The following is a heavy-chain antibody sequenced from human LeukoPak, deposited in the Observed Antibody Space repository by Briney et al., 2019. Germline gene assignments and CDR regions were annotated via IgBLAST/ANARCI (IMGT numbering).Heavy chain of an antibody. CDR3: AKDPHPVGEGRPFDY. CDR1: GFTFSSYA. Sequence: GGSLRLSCAASGFTFSSYAMSWVRQAPGKGLEWVSAISGSGGSTYYADSVKGRFTISRDNSKNTLYLQMNSLRAEDTAVYYCAKDPHPVGEGRPFDYWGQGTLVTVSS. J-gene: IGHJ4*02. CDR2: ISGSGGST. D-gene: IGHD6-6*01. V-gene: IGHV3-23*01.